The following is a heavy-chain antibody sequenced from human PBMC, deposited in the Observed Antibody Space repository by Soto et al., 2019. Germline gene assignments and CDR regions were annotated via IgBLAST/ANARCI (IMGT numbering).Heavy chain of an antibody. Sequence: GGSLRLSCAASGFTFSSYSMNWVRQAPGKGLEWVSSISSSSSYIYYADSVKGRFTISRDNAKNSLYLQMNSLRAEDTAVYYCASYPLYYDYVWGSKQVMDVWGQGTTVTVSS. J-gene: IGHJ6*02. CDR3: ASYPLYYDYVWGSKQVMDV. V-gene: IGHV3-21*01. D-gene: IGHD3-16*01. CDR1: GFTFSSYS. CDR2: ISSSSSYI.